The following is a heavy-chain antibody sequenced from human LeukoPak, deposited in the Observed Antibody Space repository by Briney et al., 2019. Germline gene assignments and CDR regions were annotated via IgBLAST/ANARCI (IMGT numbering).Heavy chain of an antibody. CDR1: ESTFTAYE. D-gene: IGHD3-9*01. Sequence: APVKVSYTPFESTFTAYEMIWGREAPGQGREWMGWINPNSGGTNYAQKFQGRVSMTRDTSISTAYMELSRLRSDDTAVYYRARGLTGYLDYWGQGTLVTVSS. J-gene: IGHJ4*02. CDR3: ARGLTGYLDY. CDR2: INPNSGGT. V-gene: IGHV1-2*02.